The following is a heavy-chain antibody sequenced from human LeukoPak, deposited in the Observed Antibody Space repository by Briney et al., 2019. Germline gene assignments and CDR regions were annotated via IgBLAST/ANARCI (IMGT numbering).Heavy chain of an antibody. V-gene: IGHV4-4*07. CDR3: TIGSSSGSLAY. D-gene: IGHD2-15*01. J-gene: IGHJ4*02. CDR1: GASVNDNY. Sequence: PSGTLSLTCTVSGASVNDNYWSWSRQPARKTLEWIGRIYTDGSTNYNPSLKSRVAISVDTSTNQFSLFLRSVTAADTAIYYCTIGSSSGSLAYWGQGTLVTVSS. CDR2: IYTDGST.